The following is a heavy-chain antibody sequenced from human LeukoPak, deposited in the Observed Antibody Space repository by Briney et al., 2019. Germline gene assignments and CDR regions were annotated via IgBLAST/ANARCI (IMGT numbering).Heavy chain of an antibody. J-gene: IGHJ4*02. CDR2: ISAYNGNT. Sequence: ASVTVSCQASGYTFPLYGISWVRQAPAKGVAGMGCISAYNGNTNYAQKLQGRVTMTTDTSTNTVYMELRSLRADDTAVYYCARGGFISSHDFDYWGQGTLVTVSS. CDR1: GYTFPLYG. D-gene: IGHD3-3*02. V-gene: IGHV1-18*04. CDR3: ARGGFISSHDFDY.